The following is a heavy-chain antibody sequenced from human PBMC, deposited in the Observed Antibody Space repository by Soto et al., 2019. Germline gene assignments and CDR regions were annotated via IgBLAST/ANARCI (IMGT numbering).Heavy chain of an antibody. V-gene: IGHV3-23*01. D-gene: IGHD1-26*01. CDR1: GFTFSSYA. CDR2: IGGSGGST. CDR3: ARGTHSYSGSHELDA. Sequence: EVQLLESGGGLVQPGGSLRLSCAASGFTFSSYAMSWVRQAPGKGLEWVSVIGGSGGSTYYADSVKGRFTVSRDNSKNTVYLEMNNLRDEDSAMYFCARGTHSYSGSHELDAWGLGTLVTVSS. J-gene: IGHJ5*02.